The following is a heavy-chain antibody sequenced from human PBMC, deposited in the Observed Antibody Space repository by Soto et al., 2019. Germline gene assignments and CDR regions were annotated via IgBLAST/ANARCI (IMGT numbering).Heavy chain of an antibody. Sequence: PGESLKISCKGSGYTFTNYWIGWVRQMPGKGLEWMGIIYPGNSETGYRPSFQGQVTISVDKSISTAYLQWSSLKASDTAMYYCALGGDYSRSNWFDPWGQGTLVTVSS. CDR2: IYPGNSET. D-gene: IGHD4-4*01. CDR3: ALGGDYSRSNWFDP. V-gene: IGHV5-51*01. J-gene: IGHJ5*02. CDR1: GYTFTNYW.